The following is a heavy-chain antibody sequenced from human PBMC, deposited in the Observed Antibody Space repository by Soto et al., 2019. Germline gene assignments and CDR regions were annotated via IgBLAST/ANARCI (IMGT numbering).Heavy chain of an antibody. CDR1: GFTVSSNY. Sequence: EVQLVESGGGLVQHGGSLRLSCAASGFTVSSNYMSWVRQAPGKGLEWVSVIYSGSSTYYADSVKGPFTIYRHNSKNTPYPEMTSPKAEDTAVYYCARPSYPGGYFDLWGRGTLVTVSS. CDR3: ARPSYPGGYFDL. CDR2: IYSGSST. J-gene: IGHJ2*01. V-gene: IGHV3-53*04. D-gene: IGHD3-10*01.